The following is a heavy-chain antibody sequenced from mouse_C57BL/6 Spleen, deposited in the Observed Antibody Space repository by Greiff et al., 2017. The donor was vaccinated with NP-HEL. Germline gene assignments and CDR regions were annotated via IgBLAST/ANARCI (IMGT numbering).Heavy chain of an antibody. CDR3: TVFDGYYWFAY. D-gene: IGHD2-3*01. V-gene: IGHV6-3*01. CDR1: GFTFSNYW. J-gene: IGHJ3*01. CDR2: IRLKSDNYAT. Sequence: EVNVVESGGGLVQPGGSMKLSCVASGFTFSNYWMNWVRQSPEKGLEWVAQIRLKSDNYATHYAESVKGRFTISRDDSKSSVYLQMNNLRAEDTGIYYCTVFDGYYWFAYWGQGTLVTVSA.